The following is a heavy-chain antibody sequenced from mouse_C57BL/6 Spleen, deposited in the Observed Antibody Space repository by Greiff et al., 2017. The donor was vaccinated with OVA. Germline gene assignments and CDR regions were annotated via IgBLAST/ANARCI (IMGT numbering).Heavy chain of an antibody. CDR2: IIPNNGGT. CDR1: GYTFTDYN. J-gene: IGHJ3*01. CDR3: ARNYSSSYKAWFAY. Sequence: VQLQQSGPELVKPGASVKLPCKASGYTFTDYNMDWVKQSHGKSLEWIGDIIPNNGGTIYNQKFKGKATLTVDKSSSTAYMELRSLTSEDTAVYYCARNYSSSYKAWFAYWGQGTLVTVSA. D-gene: IGHD1-1*01. V-gene: IGHV1-18*01.